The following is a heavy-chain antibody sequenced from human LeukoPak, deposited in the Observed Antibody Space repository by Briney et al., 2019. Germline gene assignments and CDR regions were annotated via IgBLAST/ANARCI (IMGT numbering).Heavy chain of an antibody. CDR2: IYYSGST. CDR3: ARDYDTYYYYGMDV. D-gene: IGHD5-12*01. J-gene: IGHJ6*02. V-gene: IGHV4-61*01. Sequence: SETLSLTCTVSGGSVSSGSYYWSWIRQPPEKGLEWIGYIYYSGSTNYNPSLKSRVTISVDTSKNQFSLKLSSVTAADTAVYYCARDYDTYYYYGMDVWGQGTTVTVSS. CDR1: GGSVSSGSYY.